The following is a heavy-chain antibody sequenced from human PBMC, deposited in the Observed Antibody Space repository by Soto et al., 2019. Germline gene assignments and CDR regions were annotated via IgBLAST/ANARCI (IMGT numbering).Heavy chain of an antibody. CDR3: ARDGSGYDFWSGPYFFDY. V-gene: IGHV4-59*01. CDR2: IYYNGRT. J-gene: IGHJ4*02. CDR1: GGSIXTYY. Sequence: SETLSLTCTFSGGSIXTYYGSWIRQPPGKGLEWIGYIYYNGRTNYNPSLESRVTISLDTSKSQFSLKLSSVSAADTAVYYCARDGSGYDFWSGPYFFDYWGPGTLVTVSS. D-gene: IGHD3-3*01.